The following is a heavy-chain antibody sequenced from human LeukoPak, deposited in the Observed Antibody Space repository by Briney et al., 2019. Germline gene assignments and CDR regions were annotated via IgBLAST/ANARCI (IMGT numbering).Heavy chain of an antibody. CDR2: IYHSGST. J-gene: IGHJ3*02. V-gene: IGHV4-38-2*02. Sequence: SETLSLTCTVSGYSINNGYYWGWIRQPPGKGLEWIGSIYHSGSTYYKPSLQSRVTISVDTSKNQFSLKLSSVTAADTAVYYCARVRGLSIYYYDSSRAFDIWGQGTMVTVSS. CDR3: ARVRGLSIYYYDSSRAFDI. CDR1: GYSINNGYY. D-gene: IGHD3-22*01.